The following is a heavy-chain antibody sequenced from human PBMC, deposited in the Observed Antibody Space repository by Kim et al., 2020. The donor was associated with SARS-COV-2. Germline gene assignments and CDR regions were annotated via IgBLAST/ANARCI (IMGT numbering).Heavy chain of an antibody. D-gene: IGHD6-13*01. CDR1: GFTVSSNY. CDR2: IYSGGST. Sequence: GGSLRLSCAASGFTVSSNYMSWVRQAPGKGLEWVSVIYSGGSTYYADSVKGRFTISRHNSKNTLYLQMNSLRAEDTAVYYCARVLKSSIAAAGEYYFDYWGQGTLVTVSS. CDR3: ARVLKSSIAAAGEYYFDY. J-gene: IGHJ4*02. V-gene: IGHV3-53*04.